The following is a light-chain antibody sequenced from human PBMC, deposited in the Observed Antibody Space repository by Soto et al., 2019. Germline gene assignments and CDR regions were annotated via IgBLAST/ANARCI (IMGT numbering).Light chain of an antibody. J-gene: IGKJ1*01. V-gene: IGKV3-15*01. CDR1: QSVDIS. Sequence: EIVVTHSPSTLALSPVGRVIRSCRASQSVDISLAWYQQKPGQAPRLLIYGASTRATDMPGTFSGRGSGTEFTLTITSLRPEDFGVYYCPPYRPWPRTSGQGTKV. CDR2: GAS. CDR3: PPYRPWPRT.